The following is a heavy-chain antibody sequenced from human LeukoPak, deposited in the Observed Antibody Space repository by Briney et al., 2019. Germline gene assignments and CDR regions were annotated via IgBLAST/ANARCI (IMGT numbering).Heavy chain of an antibody. Sequence: SETLSLTCAVYGGSFSGYYWSWIRQPPGKGLEWIGEINHSGSTNYNPSLKIRVTISVDTSKNQFSLKLSSVTAADTAVYYCARERPQGNYDFWSGYPEYNWFDPWGQGTLVTVSS. CDR3: ARERPQGNYDFWSGYPEYNWFDP. V-gene: IGHV4-34*01. CDR1: GGSFSGYY. D-gene: IGHD3-3*01. CDR2: INHSGST. J-gene: IGHJ5*02.